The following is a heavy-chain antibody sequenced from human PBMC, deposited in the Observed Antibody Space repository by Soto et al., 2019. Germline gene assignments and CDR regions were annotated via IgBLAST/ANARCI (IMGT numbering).Heavy chain of an antibody. Sequence: SETLSLTCAVYGGSFSGYYWSWIRQPPGKGLEWIGEINHSGSTNYNPSLKSRVTISVDTSKNQFSLKLSSVTAADTAVYYCVREWYYYEYYGMDVWGQGTTVTVSS. CDR1: GGSFSGYY. CDR3: VREWYYYEYYGMDV. D-gene: IGHD2-8*01. V-gene: IGHV4-34*01. J-gene: IGHJ6*02. CDR2: INHSGST.